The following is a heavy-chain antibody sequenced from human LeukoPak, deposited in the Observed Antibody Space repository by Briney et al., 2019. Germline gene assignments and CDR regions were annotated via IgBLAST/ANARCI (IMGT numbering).Heavy chain of an antibody. D-gene: IGHD4-23*01. CDR2: VDPEDGET. V-gene: IGHV1-69-2*01. CDR3: ATAVTYGGNLKDAFDI. CDR1: GYTFTDYY. J-gene: IGHJ3*02. Sequence: ASVKVSCKVSGYTFTDYYMHLVQQAPGKGLEWMGLVDPEDGETIYAEKFQGRVTITADTSTDTAYMELSSLRSEDTAVYYCATAVTYGGNLKDAFDIWGQGTMVTVSS.